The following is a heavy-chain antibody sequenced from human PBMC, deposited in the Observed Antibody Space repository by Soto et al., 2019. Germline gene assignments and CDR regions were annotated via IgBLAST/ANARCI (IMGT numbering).Heavy chain of an antibody. CDR1: GGTFSSYA. CDR2: IIPIFGTA. Sequence: ASVKVSCKASGGTFSSYAISWVRQAPGQGLEWMGGIIPIFGTANYAQKFQGRVTITADESTSTANMELGSLGSEDTAVYYCARFEAYCGGDCSNWFDPWGQGTLVTVSS. J-gene: IGHJ5*02. D-gene: IGHD2-21*02. CDR3: ARFEAYCGGDCSNWFDP. V-gene: IGHV1-69*13.